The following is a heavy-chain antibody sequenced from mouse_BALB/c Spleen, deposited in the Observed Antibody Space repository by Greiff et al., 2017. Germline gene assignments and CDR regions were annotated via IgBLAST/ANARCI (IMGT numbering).Heavy chain of an antibody. V-gene: IGHV1-82*01. Sequence: QVQLQQSGPELVKPGASVKISCKASGYAFSSSWMNWVKQRPGQGLEWIGRIYPGDGDTNYNGKFKGKATLTADKSSSTAYMQLSSLTSVDSAVYFCARSGYGSSYVYAMDYWGQGTSVTVSS. J-gene: IGHJ4*01. CDR1: GYAFSSSW. CDR2: IYPGDGDT. D-gene: IGHD1-1*01. CDR3: ARSGYGSSYVYAMDY.